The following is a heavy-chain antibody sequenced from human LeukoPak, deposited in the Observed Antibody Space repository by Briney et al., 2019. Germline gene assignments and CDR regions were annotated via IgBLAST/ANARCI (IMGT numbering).Heavy chain of an antibody. V-gene: IGHV4-34*01. J-gene: IGHJ4*02. CDR3: ARGPYSSSPGGDY. Sequence: SETLSLTCAVYGGSFSGYYWSWIRQPPGKGLEWIGEINHSGSTNYNPSLKSRVTISVDTSKNQFSLKLSSVTAADTAVYYCARGPYSSSPGGDYWGQGTLVTVSS. CDR2: INHSGST. D-gene: IGHD6-13*01. CDR1: GGSFSGYY.